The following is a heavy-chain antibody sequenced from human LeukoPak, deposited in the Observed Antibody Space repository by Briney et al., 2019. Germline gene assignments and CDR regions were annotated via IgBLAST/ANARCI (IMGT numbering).Heavy chain of an antibody. CDR2: INHSGST. CDR3: ASRIVPSSDFDY. V-gene: IGHV4-34*01. Sequence: SETLSLTCAVYGGSFSGYYWSWIRQPPGKGLEWIGEINHSGSTNYNPSLKSRVTISVATSKNQFSLKLSSVTVADTAVYYCASRIVPSSDFDYWGQGTLVTVSS. J-gene: IGHJ4*02. D-gene: IGHD5-12*01. CDR1: GGSFSGYY.